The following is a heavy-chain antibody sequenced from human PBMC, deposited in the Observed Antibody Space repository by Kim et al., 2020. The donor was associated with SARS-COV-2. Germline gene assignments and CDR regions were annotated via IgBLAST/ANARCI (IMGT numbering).Heavy chain of an antibody. CDR2: IYYSGST. D-gene: IGHD6-19*01. V-gene: IGHV4-39*01. J-gene: IGHJ5*02. CDR1: GGSISSSSYY. Sequence: SETLSLTCTVSGGSISSSSYYWGWIRQPPGKGLEWIGSIYYSGSTYYNPSLKSRVTISVDTSKNQFSLKLSSVTAADTAVYYCARSSGWWNYADNWFDPWGQGTLVPVSS. CDR3: ARSSGWWNYADNWFDP.